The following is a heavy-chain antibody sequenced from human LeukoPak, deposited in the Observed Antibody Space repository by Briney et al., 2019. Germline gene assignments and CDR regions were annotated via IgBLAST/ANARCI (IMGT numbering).Heavy chain of an antibody. CDR2: IKYDGSEI. CDR1: GFTLSSYW. V-gene: IGHV3-7*01. J-gene: IGHJ4*02. Sequence: GGSLRLSCAASGFTLSSYWMSWVRQAPGKGLEWVANIKYDGSEIDYVDSVKGRFTIARDNAKNSLYLQMNSLRAEDTAVYYCSRDIAAPGLFFDYWGQGTLVTVSS. D-gene: IGHD6-13*01. CDR3: SRDIAAPGLFFDY.